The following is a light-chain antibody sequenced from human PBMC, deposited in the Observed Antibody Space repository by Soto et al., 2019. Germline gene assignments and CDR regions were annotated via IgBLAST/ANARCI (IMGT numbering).Light chain of an antibody. V-gene: IGLV2-8*01. J-gene: IGLJ2*01. CDR3: NSYAGSNNLV. Sequence: QSALTQPPSASGSPGQSVTISCTGTSSDVGAFVSWYQQHPGRAPKLLIYEVTERPSGVPDRFSGSKSSNTASLTVSGLQAEDEADYYCNSYAGSNNLVFGGGTKLTVL. CDR1: SSDVGAF. CDR2: EVT.